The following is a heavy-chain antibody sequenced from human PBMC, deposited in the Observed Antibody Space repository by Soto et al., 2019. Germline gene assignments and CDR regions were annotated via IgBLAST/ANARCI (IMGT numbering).Heavy chain of an antibody. V-gene: IGHV3-23*01. CDR2: IRGSDGST. J-gene: IGHJ4*02. Sequence: LRLSCAASGFTLSSYGMSWVRQAPGKGLEWVSAIRGSDGSTYYADSVKGRFTISRDNSKNTLYLQMNSLRVEDTAVYYCAKDVNYDMLAGYYFYWGQGTLVTVSS. CDR3: AKDVNYDMLAGYYFY. D-gene: IGHD3-9*01. CDR1: GFTLSSYG.